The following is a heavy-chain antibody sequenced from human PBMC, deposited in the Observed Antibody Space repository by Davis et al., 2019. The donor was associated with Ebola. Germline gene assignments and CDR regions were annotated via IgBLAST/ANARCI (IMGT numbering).Heavy chain of an antibody. CDR2: IRYDGSYK. CDR3: TRAWLSMDV. V-gene: IGHV3-30*02. D-gene: IGHD6-19*01. J-gene: IGHJ6*02. CDR1: GFTFNDYG. Sequence: PGGSLRLSCAASGFTFNDYGMHWVRQAPGKGLEWVAFIRYDGSYKHYPDSVRGRFLISRDNSKNTLYLQMNSLRADDTAVYYCTRAWLSMDVWGQGTTVTVSS.